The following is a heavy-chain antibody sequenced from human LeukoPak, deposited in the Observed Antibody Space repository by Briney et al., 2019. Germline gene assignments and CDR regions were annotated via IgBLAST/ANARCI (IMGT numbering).Heavy chain of an antibody. CDR2: ISTIGGNT. Sequence: GGSLRLSCAASGFTFRTYAMSWVRQAPGKGLEWVSAISTIGGNTYYADSVKGRFTISRDNSKNTQFLQMNGLRAEDTAVYYCAKNQYDFWSGYWYWGQGTLVTVSS. J-gene: IGHJ4*02. V-gene: IGHV3-23*01. CDR1: GFTFRTYA. CDR3: AKNQYDFWSGYWY. D-gene: IGHD3-3*01.